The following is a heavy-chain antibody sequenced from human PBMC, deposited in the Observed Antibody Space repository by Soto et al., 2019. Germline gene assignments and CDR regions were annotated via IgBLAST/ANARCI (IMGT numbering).Heavy chain of an antibody. J-gene: IGHJ6*02. CDR2: IYHSGST. V-gene: IGHV4-30-2*01. CDR1: GVSISSGGYS. CDR3: ASLSGSWDFYGMDV. D-gene: IGHD1-26*01. Sequence: SETLSLTCAVSGVSISSGGYSWSWLRQPPGKGLEWIGYIYHSGSTYYNPSLKSRVTISVDRSKNQFSLKLSSVTAADTAVYYCASLSGSWDFYGMDVWGQGTTVTVS.